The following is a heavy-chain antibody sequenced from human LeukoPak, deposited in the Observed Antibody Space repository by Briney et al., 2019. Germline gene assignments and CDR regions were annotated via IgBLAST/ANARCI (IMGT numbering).Heavy chain of an antibody. CDR3: ARGRGLGIFYYYYGMDV. V-gene: IGHV1-18*01. Sequence: ASVKVSCKASGYTFTSYDISWVRQAPGQGLEWMGWISTYNGNTNYAQKLQGRVTMTTDKSTNTAYMHLRSLRSDDTAVYYCARGRGLGIFYYYYGMDVWGQGTTVTVSS. D-gene: IGHD7-27*01. CDR2: ISTYNGNT. CDR1: GYTFTSYD. J-gene: IGHJ6*02.